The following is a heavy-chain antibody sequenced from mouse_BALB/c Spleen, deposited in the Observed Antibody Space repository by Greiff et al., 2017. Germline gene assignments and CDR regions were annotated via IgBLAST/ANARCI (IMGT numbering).Heavy chain of an antibody. Sequence: QVQLQQSGPGLVAPSQSLSITCTVSGFSLTGYGVNWVRQPPGKGLEWLGMIWGDGSTDYNSALKSRLSISKDNSKSQVFLKMNSLQTDDTARYYCARVDSSGSYAMDYWGQGTSVTVSS. CDR2: IWGDGST. D-gene: IGHD3-2*01. V-gene: IGHV2-6-7*01. CDR3: ARVDSSGSYAMDY. CDR1: GFSLTGYG. J-gene: IGHJ4*01.